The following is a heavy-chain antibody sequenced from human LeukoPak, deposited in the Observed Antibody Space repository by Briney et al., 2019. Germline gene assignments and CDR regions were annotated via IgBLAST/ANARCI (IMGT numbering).Heavy chain of an antibody. CDR2: ISSTSSTI. J-gene: IGHJ4*02. Sequence: EPGASLRLSFAASGFTFSSYSINSVRQAPGKGREWVSYISSTSSTIYYADSVKGRFTISRANAKHSLYLQMNSLRAEDTAVYYCARVGRDSYGPAPTDYWGQGTLVTVSS. CDR3: ARVGRDSYGPAPTDY. CDR1: GFTFSSYS. D-gene: IGHD5-18*01. V-gene: IGHV3-48*01.